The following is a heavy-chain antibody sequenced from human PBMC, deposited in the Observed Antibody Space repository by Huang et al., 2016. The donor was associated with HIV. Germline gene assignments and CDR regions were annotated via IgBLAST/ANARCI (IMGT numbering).Heavy chain of an antibody. V-gene: IGHV4-39*02. CDR3: AGSYNWNSVDY. CDR2: IYGGWNT. J-gene: IGHJ4*02. Sequence: QLQLQGSGPRLVKPSETLSLTCTVSGGSISSSSYRWGWIRQAPGKRLEWVGRIYGGWNTHHNPSLKSRLTMSVDTSKNHFSLRLTSVTAADTAVYYCAGSYNWNSVDYWGQGTLVTVSS. D-gene: IGHD1-20*01. CDR1: GGSISSSSYR.